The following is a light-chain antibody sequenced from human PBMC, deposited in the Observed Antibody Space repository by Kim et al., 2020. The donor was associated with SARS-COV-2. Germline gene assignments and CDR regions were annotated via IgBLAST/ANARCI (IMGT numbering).Light chain of an antibody. V-gene: IGKV1-17*01. Sequence: SASVGDRVTITCRASQDIGTDLAWFQQKPGKAPRRLIYAASSLQSGVPSRFSGSGSRTEFTLTISSLQPDDFATYYCLQHNSYPYSFGQGTKLEI. CDR2: AAS. CDR1: QDIGTD. CDR3: LQHNSYPYS. J-gene: IGKJ2*03.